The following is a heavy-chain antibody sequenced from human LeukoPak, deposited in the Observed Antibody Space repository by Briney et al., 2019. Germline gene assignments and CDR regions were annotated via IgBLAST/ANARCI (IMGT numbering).Heavy chain of an antibody. D-gene: IGHD4-11*01. V-gene: IGHV4-61*02. J-gene: IGHJ4*02. CDR1: GDSISSGSYY. CDR2: IYTSGST. Sequence: SETLSLTCTVSGDSISSGSYYWSWIRQPAGKGLEWIGRIYTSGSTNYNPSLKSRVITSLDTSKNQFSLKLSSVTATDTAIYYCARYYSNFEYYFDYWGQGILVTVSS. CDR3: ARYYSNFEYYFDY.